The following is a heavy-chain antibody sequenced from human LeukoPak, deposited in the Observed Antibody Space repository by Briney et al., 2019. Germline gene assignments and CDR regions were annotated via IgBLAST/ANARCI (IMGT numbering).Heavy chain of an antibody. Sequence: GGSLRLSCAASGFTFSSYAMSWVRQAPGKGLERVSSISSSSSYIYYADSVKGRFTISRDNAKKSLYLQVNSLRVEDTAVYYCARAAPTRTLIGSGADYWGQGTLVTVSS. CDR3: ARAAPTRTLIGSGADY. CDR2: ISSSSSYI. D-gene: IGHD3-22*01. J-gene: IGHJ4*02. CDR1: GFTFSSYA. V-gene: IGHV3-21*01.